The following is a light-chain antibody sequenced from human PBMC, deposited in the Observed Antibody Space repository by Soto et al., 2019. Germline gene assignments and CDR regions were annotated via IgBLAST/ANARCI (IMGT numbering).Light chain of an antibody. CDR2: AAS. Sequence: DIQMTQSPSSLSASVGDRVTIICRASQSISNYLNWYQQKPGKAPKLLIYAASSLQSGVPSRFSGSGSGTDFTLTISSLQPEDFATYYCQQSYSTPWTFGQGTKVDIK. V-gene: IGKV1-39*01. CDR1: QSISNY. J-gene: IGKJ1*01. CDR3: QQSYSTPWT.